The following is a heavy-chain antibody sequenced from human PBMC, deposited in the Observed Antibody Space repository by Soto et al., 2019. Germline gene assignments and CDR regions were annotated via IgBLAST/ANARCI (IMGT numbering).Heavy chain of an antibody. D-gene: IGHD2-21*01. CDR2: ISGSGTST. CDR3: AKSLSALFSLGDFKY. J-gene: IGHJ4*02. V-gene: IGHV3-23*01. Sequence: GGSLRLSCAASGFTFSSYALNWVRQAPGKGLEWVAEISGSGTSTYYAPSVKGRFIISSDSSKNTLYLRMYSLRAEDTAMYYCAKSLSALFSLGDFKYWGQGALVTVS. CDR1: GFTFSSYA.